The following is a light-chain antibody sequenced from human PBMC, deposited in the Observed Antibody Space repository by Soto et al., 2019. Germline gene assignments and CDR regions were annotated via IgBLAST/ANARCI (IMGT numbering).Light chain of an antibody. J-gene: IGLJ1*01. CDR1: SSDVGGYNY. CDR2: EVS. V-gene: IGLV2-14*01. CDR3: SSYTSSSTQV. Sequence: QSALTQPASVSGSPGQSITISCTGTSSDVGGYNYVSWYQQHPGKAPKLMIYEVSNRCSGLSNRFPGHKSGNTASLTISGLQAEDEADYYCSSYTSSSTQVFGTGTKLTVL.